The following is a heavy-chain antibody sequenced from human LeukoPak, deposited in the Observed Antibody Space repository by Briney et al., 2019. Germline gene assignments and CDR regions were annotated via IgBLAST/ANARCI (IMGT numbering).Heavy chain of an antibody. J-gene: IGHJ4*02. CDR1: GFTFSNYA. D-gene: IGHD3-3*01. CDR3: AKAQNDFWSGYYHLFDY. Sequence: PGGSLRLSCAASGFTFSNYAMSWVRQAPGKGLEWVSAITDSGGSTYYADSVQGRFTISRENSKNTLYLQMNGLRAEDTAVYYCAKAQNDFWSGYYHLFDYWGQGTLVTVSS. V-gene: IGHV3-23*01. CDR2: ITDSGGST.